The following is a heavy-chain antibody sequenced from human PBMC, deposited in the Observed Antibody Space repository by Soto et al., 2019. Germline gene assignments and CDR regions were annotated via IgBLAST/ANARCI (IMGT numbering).Heavy chain of an antibody. V-gene: IGHV4-34*01. CDR1: GGSFSGYY. CDR3: ARVPPTYDSSGYYYFDY. CDR2: INHSGST. D-gene: IGHD3-22*01. J-gene: IGHJ4*02. Sequence: TSETLSLTCAVYGGSFSGYYWSWIRQPPGKGLEWIGEINHSGSTNYNPSLKSRVTISVDTSKNQFSLKLSSVTAADTAVYYCARVPPTYDSSGYYYFDYWGQGTLVTVS.